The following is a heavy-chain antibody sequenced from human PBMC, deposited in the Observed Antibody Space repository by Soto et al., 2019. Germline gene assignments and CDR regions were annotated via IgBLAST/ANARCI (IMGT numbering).Heavy chain of an antibody. Sequence: EVQLVESGGVVVQPGGSLRLSCAASGFTFDDYTMHWVRQAPGKGLEWVSLISWDGGSTYYADSVKGRFTISRDNSKNSLYLQMNSLRTEDTALYYCAKDGSSGWSYIDYWGQGTLVTVSS. CDR3: AKDGSSGWSYIDY. J-gene: IGHJ4*02. V-gene: IGHV3-43*01. D-gene: IGHD6-19*01. CDR1: GFTFDDYT. CDR2: ISWDGGST.